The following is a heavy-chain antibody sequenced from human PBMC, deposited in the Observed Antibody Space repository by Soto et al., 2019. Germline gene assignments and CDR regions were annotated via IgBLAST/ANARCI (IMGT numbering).Heavy chain of an antibody. CDR1: GGSISSFY. Sequence: ASETLSLTCTVSGGSISSFYWSWIRQPPGKGLEWIGYISYSGSTNYSPSLKSRVTMSADTSKNQFSLRLTSITTADTAVYYCARGVVGAAGENWFDPWGQGTLVTV. V-gene: IGHV4-59*12. J-gene: IGHJ5*02. D-gene: IGHD6-13*01. CDR3: ARGVVGAAGENWFDP. CDR2: ISYSGST.